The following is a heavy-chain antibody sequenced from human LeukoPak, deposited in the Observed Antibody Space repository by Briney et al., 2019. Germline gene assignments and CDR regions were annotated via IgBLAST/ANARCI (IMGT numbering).Heavy chain of an antibody. J-gene: IGHJ3*02. D-gene: IGHD3-22*01. CDR2: ISAYNGNT. Sequence: ASVKVSCKASGYTFTSYGISWVRQAPGQGLEWMGWISAYNGNTNYAQKLQGRVTMTTDTSTSTAYMELRSLRSDDTAVYYCAREYYYDSRGYYFQNAFDIWGQGTMVTVSS. CDR1: GYTFTSYG. V-gene: IGHV1-18*01. CDR3: AREYYYDSRGYYFQNAFDI.